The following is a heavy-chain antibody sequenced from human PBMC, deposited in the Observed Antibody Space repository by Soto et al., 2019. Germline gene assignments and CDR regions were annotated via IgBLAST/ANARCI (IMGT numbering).Heavy chain of an antibody. V-gene: IGHV3-23*01. Sequence: PVGSLRLSCAASGFTFNNYAMSWVRQAPGKGLEWVSAISGNGISTYYADSVRGRFTISRDNSENTLFLQMNRLRADDTAVYYCTRDAISMVRGTGNWFDPWGQGTLVTVSS. CDR3: TRDAISMVRGTGNWFDP. CDR2: ISGNGIST. CDR1: GFTFNNYA. D-gene: IGHD3-10*01. J-gene: IGHJ5*02.